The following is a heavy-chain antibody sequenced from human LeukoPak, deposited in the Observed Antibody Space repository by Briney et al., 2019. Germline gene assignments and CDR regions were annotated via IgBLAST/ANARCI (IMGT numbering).Heavy chain of an antibody. Sequence: PGGSLRLSCAASGFTFSSYSMSWVRQAPGKGLEWISYISSGSSTIYYADSVKGRFTISRDNAKNSLYLQMNSLRAEDTAVYYCARGSDLKYFQYWGQGTLVTVSS. V-gene: IGHV3-48*01. CDR1: GFTFSSYS. CDR2: ISSGSSTI. J-gene: IGHJ1*01. CDR3: ARGSDLKYFQY.